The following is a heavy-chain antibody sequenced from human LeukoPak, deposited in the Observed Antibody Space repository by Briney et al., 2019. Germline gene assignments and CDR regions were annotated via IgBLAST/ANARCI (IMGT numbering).Heavy chain of an antibody. CDR1: GGSFSGYY. CDR2: INHSGST. CDR3: ASQYSGSPSDY. V-gene: IGHV4-34*01. Sequence: SETLSLTCAVYGGSFSGYYWSWIRQPPGKGLGWIGEINHSGSTNYNPSLKSRVTISVDTSKNQFSLKLSSVTAADTAVYYCASQYSGSPSDYWGQGTLVTVSS. J-gene: IGHJ4*02. D-gene: IGHD1-26*01.